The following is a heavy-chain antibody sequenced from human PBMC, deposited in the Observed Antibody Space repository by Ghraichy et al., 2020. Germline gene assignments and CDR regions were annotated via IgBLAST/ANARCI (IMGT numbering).Heavy chain of an antibody. D-gene: IGHD3-10*01. CDR1: GYTFTNYY. CDR2: INPSAGGT. CDR3: ARADNSSSGVQY. Sequence: ASVKVSCKASGYTFTNYYMHWVRQAPGQGLEWMGLINPSAGGTSYAQKFQGRVIMTRDTSTSTVYMELRSLTSEDTALYSCARADNSSSGVQYWGQGTLVTVSS. J-gene: IGHJ1*01. V-gene: IGHV1-46*01.